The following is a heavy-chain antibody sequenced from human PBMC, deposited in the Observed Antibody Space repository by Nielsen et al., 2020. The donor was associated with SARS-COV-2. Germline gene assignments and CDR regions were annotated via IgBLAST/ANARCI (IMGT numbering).Heavy chain of an antibody. V-gene: IGHV1-46*01. D-gene: IGHD1-26*01. Sequence: ASVKVSCKASGYTFTSYYMHWVRQAPGQGLEWMGIINPSGGSTSYAQKFQGRVTMTRDTSTSTVYMELSSLRSEDTAVYYCARGMSSGSYFIPWFDPWGQGTLVTVSS. CDR1: GYTFTSYY. CDR2: INPSGGST. J-gene: IGHJ5*02. CDR3: ARGMSSGSYFIPWFDP.